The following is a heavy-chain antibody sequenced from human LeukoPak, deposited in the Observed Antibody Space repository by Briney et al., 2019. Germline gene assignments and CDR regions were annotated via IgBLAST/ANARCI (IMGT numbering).Heavy chain of an antibody. J-gene: IGHJ4*02. V-gene: IGHV1-2*02. Sequence: ASVKVSCTASGYTFTGYYMHWVRQAPGQGLEWMGWINPNSGGTNYAQKFQGRVTMTRDTSISTAYMELSRLRSDDTAVYYCARDRGAARDFDYWGQGTLVTVSS. CDR1: GYTFTGYY. CDR3: ARDRGAARDFDY. CDR2: INPNSGGT.